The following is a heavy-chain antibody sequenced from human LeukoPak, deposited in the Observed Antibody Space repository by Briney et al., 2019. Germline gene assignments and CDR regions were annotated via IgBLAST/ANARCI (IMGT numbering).Heavy chain of an antibody. CDR1: GFTFDDYA. Sequence: GGSLRLSCAASGFTFDDYAMHWVRQAPGKGLEWVSGISWNSGSIGYADSVKGRFTISRDNAKNSLYLQMNSLRAEDTALYYCAKGANVAVAGTYWFDPWGQGTLVTVSS. D-gene: IGHD6-19*01. J-gene: IGHJ5*02. CDR3: AKGANVAVAGTYWFDP. V-gene: IGHV3-9*01. CDR2: ISWNSGSI.